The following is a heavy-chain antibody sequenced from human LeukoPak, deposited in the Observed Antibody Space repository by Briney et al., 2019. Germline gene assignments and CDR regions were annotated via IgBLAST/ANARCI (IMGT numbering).Heavy chain of an antibody. CDR1: GGSISSYY. D-gene: IGHD5-18*01. V-gene: IGHV4-59*01. CDR2: IYYSGST. J-gene: IGHJ4*02. CDR3: ARVDTAMVIDY. Sequence: SETLSLTCTVSGGSISSYYWSWIRQPPGKGLEWIGYIYYSGSTSYNPSLKSRVTISVDTSKNQFSLKLSSVTAADTAVYYCARVDTAMVIDYWGQGTLVTVSS.